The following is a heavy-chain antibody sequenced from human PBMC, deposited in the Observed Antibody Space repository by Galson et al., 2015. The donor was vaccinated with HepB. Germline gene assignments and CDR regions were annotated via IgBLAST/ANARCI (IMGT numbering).Heavy chain of an antibody. CDR2: MNPNSGNT. D-gene: IGHD5-18*01. V-gene: IGHV1-8*01. J-gene: IGHJ6*02. CDR1: GYTFTSYD. CDR3: ATNRPSGYSYERYYYYGMDV. Sequence: SVKVSCKASGYTFTSYDINWVRQATGQGLEWMGWMNPNSGNTGYAQKFQGRVTMTRNTSISTAYMEPSSLRSEDTAVYYCATNRPSGYSYERYYYYGMDVWGQGTTVTVSS.